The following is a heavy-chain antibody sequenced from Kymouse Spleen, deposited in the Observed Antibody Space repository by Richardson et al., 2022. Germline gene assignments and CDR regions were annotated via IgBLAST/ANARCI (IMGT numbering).Heavy chain of an antibody. CDR2: IYYSGST. CDR1: GGSISSSSYY. J-gene: IGHJ4*02. Sequence: QLQLQESGPGLVKPSETLSLTCTVSGGSISSSSYYWGWIRQPPGKGLEWIGSIYYSGSTYYNPSLKSRVTISVDTSKNQFSLKLSSVTAADTAVYYCARQVEYSSSSFDYWGQGTLVTVSS. CDR3: ARQVEYSSSSFDY. D-gene: IGHD6-6*01. V-gene: IGHV4-39*01.